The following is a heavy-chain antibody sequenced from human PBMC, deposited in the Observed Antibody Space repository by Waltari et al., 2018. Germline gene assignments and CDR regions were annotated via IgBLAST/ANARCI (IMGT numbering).Heavy chain of an antibody. CDR3: ARGPATADFDY. Sequence: QVQLVQSGAEMKKPGASVKVSCKASGYTFTGYCMHWMRQAPGQGLEWMGWINPNSGDTKYAQKFQGRVTMTRDTSISTAYMELSRLTSDDTAVYYCARGPATADFDYWGQGTLVTVSS. J-gene: IGHJ4*02. CDR2: INPNSGDT. D-gene: IGHD2-2*01. CDR1: GYTFTGYC. V-gene: IGHV1-2*02.